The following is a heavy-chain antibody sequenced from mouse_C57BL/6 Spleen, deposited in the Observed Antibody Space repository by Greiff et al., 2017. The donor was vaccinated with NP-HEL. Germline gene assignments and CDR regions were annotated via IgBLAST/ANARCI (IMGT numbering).Heavy chain of an antibody. J-gene: IGHJ2*01. V-gene: IGHV1-56*01. CDR3: ARGATVEWGYFDY. Sequence: VQLQQSGPELVRPGASVKISCKAPGYTFTSHWMQWVRQRPGQGLEWIGEIFPGSGSTYYNEKFKGKATLTVDTSSSTAYMQLSSLTSEDSAVYFCARGATVEWGYFDYWGQSTTLTVSS. CDR2: IFPGSGST. D-gene: IGHD1-1*01. CDR1: GYTFTSHW.